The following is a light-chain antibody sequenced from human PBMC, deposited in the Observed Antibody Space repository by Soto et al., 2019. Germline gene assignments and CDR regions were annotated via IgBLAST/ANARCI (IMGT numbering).Light chain of an antibody. J-gene: IGKJ4*01. Sequence: DIQLTQSPSFLSASVGDRVTITCRASQGISDSLAWYQQKPGKAPNLLIYDASTLQSGVPSRFSGSTSGTEFTLTISSLQPEDFATYYCQQFNVYPLTFGGVTKVGIK. V-gene: IGKV1-9*01. CDR3: QQFNVYPLT. CDR2: DAS. CDR1: QGISDS.